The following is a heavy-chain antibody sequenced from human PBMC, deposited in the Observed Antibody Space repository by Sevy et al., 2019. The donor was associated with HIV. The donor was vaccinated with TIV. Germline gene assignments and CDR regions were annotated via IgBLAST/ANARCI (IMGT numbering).Heavy chain of an antibody. Sequence: GGSLRLSCAASGFTFSSYVMRWVRQAPGKGLEWVALIWYDGTIKYYADSVKGRFTISRDNSKGTLFLQMNSLTPEDTAVYYCARGGGYCGGDCYAIDYWGQGALVTVSS. CDR1: GFTFSSYV. CDR3: ARGGGYCGGDCYAIDY. CDR2: IWYDGTIK. V-gene: IGHV3-33*08. D-gene: IGHD2-21*02. J-gene: IGHJ4*02.